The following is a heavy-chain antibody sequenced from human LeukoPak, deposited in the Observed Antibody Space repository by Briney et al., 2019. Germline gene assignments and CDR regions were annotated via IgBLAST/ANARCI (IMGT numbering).Heavy chain of an antibody. CDR3: GRGIAATFELYSDY. V-gene: IGHV1-18*01. CDR2: ISCYNGNT. D-gene: IGHD2-15*01. J-gene: IGHJ4*02. Sequence: ASVKVSCKASGYTFTKYGITWVRQAPGQGLEWMGWISCYNGNTNYAQKLQGRVTMTTDTSTSTAYMELRSLRSDDTALYYCGRGIAATFELYSDYWGQGTLVTVSS. CDR1: GYTFTKYG.